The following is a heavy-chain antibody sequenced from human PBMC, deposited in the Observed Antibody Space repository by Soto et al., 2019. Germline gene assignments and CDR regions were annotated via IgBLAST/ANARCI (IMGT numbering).Heavy chain of an antibody. V-gene: IGHV4-39*01. CDR1: GGSIGSTLYY. CDR2: IYYSGST. D-gene: IGHD3-16*02. J-gene: IGHJ4*02. Sequence: QLQLQESGPGLVKPSETLSLTCTVSGGSIGSTLYYWGWIRQPPGKGLEWIGSIYYSGSTYFNPSLKSRVTISVDTSKSQFSLRLTSVTAADTAVYYCARHLSTYDYIWGSYRPYYFDYWGQGTLVTVSS. CDR3: ARHLSTYDYIWGSYRPYYFDY.